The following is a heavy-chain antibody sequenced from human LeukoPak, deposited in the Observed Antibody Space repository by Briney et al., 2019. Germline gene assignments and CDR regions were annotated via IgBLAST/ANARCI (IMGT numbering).Heavy chain of an antibody. CDR3: VREAGYCAPVCVKTNWFDP. CDR2: ISNGKT. J-gene: IGHJ5*02. CDR1: GFPFSSHA. D-gene: IGHD2-15*01. V-gene: IGHV3-23*01. Sequence: GSLRLSCAASGFPFSSHAMSWVRQPPGKGLEWVAAISNGKTYYADSVKGRFAISRDDSTNTVYLHMNSLRDEDTALYHCVREAGYCAPVCVKTNWFDPWGQGTLVTVSS.